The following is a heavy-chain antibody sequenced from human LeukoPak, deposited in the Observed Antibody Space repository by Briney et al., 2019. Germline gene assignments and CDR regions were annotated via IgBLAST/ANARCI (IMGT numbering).Heavy chain of an antibody. J-gene: IGHJ4*02. Sequence: GGSLRLSCAASGFTFSSYGMHWVRQAPGKGLEWVAVIWYDGSNKYYADSVKGRFTISRDNSKNTLYLHMNSLRAEDTAVYYCAKDSGDSNYPLSFFDFWGQGTLVTVSS. V-gene: IGHV3-33*06. D-gene: IGHD4-11*01. CDR3: AKDSGDSNYPLSFFDF. CDR1: GFTFSSYG. CDR2: IWYDGSNK.